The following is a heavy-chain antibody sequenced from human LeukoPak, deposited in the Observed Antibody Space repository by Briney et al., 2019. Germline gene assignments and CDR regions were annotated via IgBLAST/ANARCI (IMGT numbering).Heavy chain of an antibody. Sequence: PSGGSLRLSCAASGFTFDDYAMHWVRQAPGKGLEWVSGISWNSGSIGYADSVKGRFTISRDNAKNSLYLQMNSLRAEDTALYYCANLGFWSGFAAFDIWGQGTMVTVSS. V-gene: IGHV3-9*01. J-gene: IGHJ3*02. D-gene: IGHD3-3*01. CDR2: ISWNSGSI. CDR1: GFTFDDYA. CDR3: ANLGFWSGFAAFDI.